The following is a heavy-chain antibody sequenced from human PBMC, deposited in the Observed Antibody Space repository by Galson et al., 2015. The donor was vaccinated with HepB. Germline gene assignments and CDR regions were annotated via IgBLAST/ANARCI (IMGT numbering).Heavy chain of an antibody. V-gene: IGHV1-18*04. CDR2: ISAYNGNT. CDR3: ARDSLPGGGSYYYYYGMDV. D-gene: IGHD1-26*01. J-gene: IGHJ6*02. Sequence: SVKVSCKASGYTFTSCGISWVRQAPGQGLEWMGWISAYNGNTNYAQKLQGRVTMTTDTSTSTAYMELRSLRSDDTAVYYCARDSLPGGGSYYYYYGMDVWGQGTTVTVSS. CDR1: GYTFTSCG.